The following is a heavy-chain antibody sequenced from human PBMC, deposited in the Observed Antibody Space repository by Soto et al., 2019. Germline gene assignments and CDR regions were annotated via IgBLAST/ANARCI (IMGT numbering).Heavy chain of an antibody. J-gene: IGHJ5*02. CDR1: GGSISSGDYY. CDR3: AREKIQLWTFDP. CDR2: IYYSGST. D-gene: IGHD5-18*01. Sequence: SETLSLTCTVSGGSISSGDYYWSWIRQPPGKGLEWIGYIYYSGSTYYNPSLKSRVTISVDTSKNQFSLKLSSVTAADTDVYYCAREKIQLWTFDPWGQGTLVTVSS. V-gene: IGHV4-30-4*01.